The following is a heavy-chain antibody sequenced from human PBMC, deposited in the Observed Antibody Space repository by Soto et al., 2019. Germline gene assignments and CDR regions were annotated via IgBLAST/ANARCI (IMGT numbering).Heavy chain of an antibody. CDR3: ARGRGYSGYHDAFDI. V-gene: IGHV1-8*01. J-gene: IGHJ3*02. CDR1: GYAFTSYD. Sequence: ASVKVSCKASGYAFTSYDINWVRQATGQGLEWMGWMNPNSGNTGYAQKFQGRVTMTRNTSISTAYMELSSLRSEDTAVYYCARGRGYSGYHDAFDIWGQGTMVTVSS. CDR2: MNPNSGNT. D-gene: IGHD5-12*01.